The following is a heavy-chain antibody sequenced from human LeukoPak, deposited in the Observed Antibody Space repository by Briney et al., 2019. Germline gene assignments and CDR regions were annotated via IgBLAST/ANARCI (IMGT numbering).Heavy chain of an antibody. CDR3: ARELAKDIAARSPIHGMDV. CDR2: INPNSGGT. J-gene: IGHJ6*02. D-gene: IGHD6-6*01. Sequence: ASVKVSCKASGYTFTGYYMHWVRQAPGQGLEWMGWINPNSGGTNYAQKFQGRVTMTRDTSISTAYMELSRLRSDDTAVYYCARELAKDIAARSPIHGMDVWGQGTTVTVSS. CDR1: GYTFTGYY. V-gene: IGHV1-2*02.